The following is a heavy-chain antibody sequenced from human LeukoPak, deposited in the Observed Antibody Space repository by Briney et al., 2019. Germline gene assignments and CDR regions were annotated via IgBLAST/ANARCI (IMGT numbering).Heavy chain of an antibody. CDR2: INAYNDNT. CDR3: ARSMGYYGSVRLNDAFDI. D-gene: IGHD3-10*01. V-gene: IGHV1-18*01. Sequence: EASVKVSCKASDYTFTSYGFSWVRQAPGQGLEWMGWINAYNDNTNYAQKLQGRVTMTTDTSTSTAYMELRSLRSDDTAVYYCARSMGYYGSVRLNDAFDIWGQGTMVTVSS. J-gene: IGHJ3*02. CDR1: DYTFTSYG.